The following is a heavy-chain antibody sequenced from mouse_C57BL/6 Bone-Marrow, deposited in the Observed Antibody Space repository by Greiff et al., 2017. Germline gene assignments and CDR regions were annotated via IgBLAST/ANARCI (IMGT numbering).Heavy chain of an antibody. J-gene: IGHJ2*01. V-gene: IGHV1-47*01. CDR2: FHPYNDDT. CDR3: ARSSTFFYYFDY. Sequence: VQLPQSGAELVQPGASVKMSCKASGYTFTTYPIEWMKQNHGKSLEWIGNFHPYNDDTKYNEKFKGKATLTVEKSSNTVYLELSRLTSDDSAVYYCARSSTFFYYFDYWGQGTTLTVAS. CDR1: GYTFTTYP. D-gene: IGHD5-1*01.